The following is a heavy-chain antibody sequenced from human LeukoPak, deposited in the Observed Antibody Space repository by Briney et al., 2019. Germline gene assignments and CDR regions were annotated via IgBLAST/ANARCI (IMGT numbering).Heavy chain of an antibody. J-gene: IGHJ6*04. D-gene: IGHD6-19*01. V-gene: IGHV3-23*01. CDR3: TRPAVGAVAGRDV. Sequence: GGSLRLSCAASGFTFSNDAMSWVRQAPGKGLEWVSAISGSSGNTYYADSVKGRFTISRDNSKNTLYLQMNSLKTEDTAVYYCTRPAVGAVAGRDVWGKGTTVTVSS. CDR2: ISGSSGNT. CDR1: GFTFSNDA.